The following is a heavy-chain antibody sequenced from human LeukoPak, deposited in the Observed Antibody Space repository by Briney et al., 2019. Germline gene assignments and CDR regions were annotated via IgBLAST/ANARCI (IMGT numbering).Heavy chain of an antibody. CDR3: ARGGVDHYGSGTYYLMYYFDH. CDR2: ISPNGVIT. V-gene: IGHV3-23*01. CDR1: GFTFSSHG. D-gene: IGHD3-10*01. J-gene: IGHJ4*02. Sequence: GGSLRLSCAASGFTFSSHGMNWVRQAPGKGLEWVSGISPNGVITYYADSVKGRFTISRDDPHNTLYLQMNSVRAEDTAVYFCARGGVDHYGSGTYYLMYYFDHWGQGALVTVSS.